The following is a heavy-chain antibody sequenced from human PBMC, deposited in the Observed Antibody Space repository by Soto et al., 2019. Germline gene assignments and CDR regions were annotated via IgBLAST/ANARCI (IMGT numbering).Heavy chain of an antibody. CDR2: IGPFSTTA. V-gene: IGHV1-69*06. Sequence: QVHLVQSGAEVKKPGSSVKVSCKASGGTFSTFGISWLRQAPGQGLEWMGAIGPFSTTANHALQFRGRLTITADSQMTTAYMELSSLKSDDTAIYYCAKEGYGDHNWFDPWGQGSLVTVSS. CDR1: GGTFSTFG. D-gene: IGHD4-17*01. J-gene: IGHJ5*02. CDR3: AKEGYGDHNWFDP.